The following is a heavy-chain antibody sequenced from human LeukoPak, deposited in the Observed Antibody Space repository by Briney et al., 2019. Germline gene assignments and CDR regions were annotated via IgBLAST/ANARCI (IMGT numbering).Heavy chain of an antibody. CDR1: GGSISSGGYY. Sequence: PSQTLSLTCTVSGGSISSGGYYWSWIRQHPGKGLEWIGYIYYSGSTYYNPSLKSRVTISVDTSKNQFSLKLSSVTAADTAVYYCARHRDDILTGYPHFDYWGQGTLVTVSS. CDR3: ARHRDDILTGYPHFDY. D-gene: IGHD3-9*01. J-gene: IGHJ4*02. V-gene: IGHV4-31*03. CDR2: IYYSGST.